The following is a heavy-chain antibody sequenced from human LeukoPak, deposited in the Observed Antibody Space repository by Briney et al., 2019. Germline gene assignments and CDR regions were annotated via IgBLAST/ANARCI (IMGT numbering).Heavy chain of an antibody. CDR2: ISSSSSYI. J-gene: IGHJ4*02. CDR1: GFTFSGYS. CDR3: ARDRPDTAMVSPADY. D-gene: IGHD5-18*01. Sequence: GGSLRLSCAASGFTFSGYSMNWVRQAPGKGLEWVSSISSSSSYIYYADSVKGRFTISRDNAKNSLYLQMNSLRAEDTAVYYCARDRPDTAMVSPADYWGQGTLVTVSS. V-gene: IGHV3-21*01.